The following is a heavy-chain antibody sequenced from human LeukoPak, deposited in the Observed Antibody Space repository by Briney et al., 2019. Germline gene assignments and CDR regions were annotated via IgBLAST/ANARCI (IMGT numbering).Heavy chain of an antibody. D-gene: IGHD2-2*01. CDR3: ARSQYQLRPFDY. CDR2: IYYSGST. J-gene: IGHJ4*02. CDR1: GGSISSYY. V-gene: IGHV4-59*01. Sequence: SETLSLTCIVSGGSISSYYWSWIRQPPGQGLEWIGCIYYSGSTNYNPSLKSRVTISVDTSKNQFSLKLSSVTAADTAVYYCARSQYQLRPFDYWGQGTLVTVSS.